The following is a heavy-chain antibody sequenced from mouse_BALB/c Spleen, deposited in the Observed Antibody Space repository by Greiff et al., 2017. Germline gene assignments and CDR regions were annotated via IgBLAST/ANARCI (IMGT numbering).Heavy chain of an antibody. Sequence: VQLQQSGAELVKPGASVKLSCTASGFNIKDTYMHWVKQRPEQGLEWIGRIDPANGNTKYDPKFQGKATITADTSSNTAYLQLSSLTSEDTAVYYCARAYYGYDNYYAMDYWGQGTSVTVSS. CDR3: ARAYYGYDNYYAMDY. V-gene: IGHV14-3*02. CDR1: GFNIKDTY. CDR2: IDPANGNT. D-gene: IGHD2-14*01. J-gene: IGHJ4*01.